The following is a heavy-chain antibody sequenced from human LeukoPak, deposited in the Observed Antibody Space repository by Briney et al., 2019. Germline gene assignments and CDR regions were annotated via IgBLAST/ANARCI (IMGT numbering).Heavy chain of an antibody. CDR2: INYSGYT. Sequence: SETLSLTCAVYGASFGRYSWSWIRQSREKGLEWIGEINYSGYTKYNPSLKSRVTMSVDTSKNQFSLNLTSVTAADTAVYYCARVGSTPAKFDYWGQGTQVTVSS. V-gene: IGHV4-34*01. D-gene: IGHD1-26*01. CDR3: ARVGSTPAKFDY. J-gene: IGHJ4*02. CDR1: GASFGRYS.